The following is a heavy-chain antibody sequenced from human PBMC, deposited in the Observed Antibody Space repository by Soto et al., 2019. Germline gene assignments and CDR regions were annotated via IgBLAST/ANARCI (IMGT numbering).Heavy chain of an antibody. V-gene: IGHV4-59*01. D-gene: IGHD6-6*01. CDR3: ARAPTYSSSSYYYYYGMDV. Sequence: PSETLSLTCTVSGGSISSYYWSWIRQPPGKGLEWIGYIYYSGSTNYNPSLKSRVTISVDTSKNQFSLKLSSVTAADTAVYYCARAPTYSSSSYYYYYGMDVWGQGTTVTVSS. CDR2: IYYSGST. J-gene: IGHJ6*02. CDR1: GGSISSYY.